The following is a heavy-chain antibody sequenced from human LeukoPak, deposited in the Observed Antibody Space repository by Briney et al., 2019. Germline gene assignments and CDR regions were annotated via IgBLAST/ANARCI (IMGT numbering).Heavy chain of an antibody. Sequence: GASVKVSCKASGYTFTSYAISWVRRAPGQGLEWMGGTIPIFGTANYAQKFQGRVTITADESTSTAYMELSSLRSEDTAVYYCASSFRVVPAAPSDYYYMDVWGKGTTVTVSS. CDR1: GYTFTSYA. CDR2: TIPIFGTA. J-gene: IGHJ6*03. V-gene: IGHV1-69*13. D-gene: IGHD2-2*01. CDR3: ASSFRVVPAAPSDYYYMDV.